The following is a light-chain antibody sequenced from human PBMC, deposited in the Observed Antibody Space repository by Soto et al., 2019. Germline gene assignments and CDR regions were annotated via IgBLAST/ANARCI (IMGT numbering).Light chain of an antibody. CDR1: QSVXSF. Sequence: IGVIQSAASLSLSPGESATLPCMASQSVXSFLGWYQQKPGQAPRLLXACAASMATGSPDRLSGSGSETEFTLTISRLEPEDVAVYYWQQYGRSSWTFGQGTKVDIK. CDR3: QQYGRSSWT. J-gene: IGKJ1*01. V-gene: IGKV3-20*01. CDR2: CAA.